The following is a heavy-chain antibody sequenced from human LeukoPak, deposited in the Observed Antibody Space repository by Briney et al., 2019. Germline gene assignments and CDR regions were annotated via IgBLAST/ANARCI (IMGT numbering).Heavy chain of an antibody. D-gene: IGHD2-15*01. Sequence: PSETLSLTCTVSGGSLSTYYWTWIRQPAGKGLEWIGRIYTSGITDYNPSLKSRVTVSVDTSKNQFSLKLSSVTAAGTAVYYCARVACSGGSCYHFDYWGQGTLVTVSS. J-gene: IGHJ4*02. CDR2: IYTSGIT. CDR1: GGSLSTYY. V-gene: IGHV4-4*07. CDR3: ARVACSGGSCYHFDY.